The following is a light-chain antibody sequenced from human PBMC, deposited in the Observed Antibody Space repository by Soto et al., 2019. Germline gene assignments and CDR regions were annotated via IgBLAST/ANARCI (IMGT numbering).Light chain of an antibody. CDR3: QQYERYST. CDR1: QSISSW. CDR2: DAS. Sequence: DIQMTQSPSTLSASVGDRVTITCRASQSISSWLAWYQQKPGKAPKLLIYDASSSESGVPSRFSGSGYGTEFTLTISGLQPEDSATYYCQQYERYSTFGQGTKVDIK. J-gene: IGKJ1*01. V-gene: IGKV1-5*01.